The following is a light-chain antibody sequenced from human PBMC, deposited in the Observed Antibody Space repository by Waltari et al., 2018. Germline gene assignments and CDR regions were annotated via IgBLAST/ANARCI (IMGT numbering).Light chain of an antibody. V-gene: IGKV3-20*01. CDR2: GAS. Sequence: EIVLTQSPGTLPLSPGERATLSCRASQSTISNYLAWYQQKPGQAPRLLIYGASTRATGIPDRFSGSGSGTDFTLTISRLEPEDFAVYYCQQYDSSPRTFGQRTKVEIK. CDR3: QQYDSSPRT. CDR1: QSTISNY. J-gene: IGKJ1*01.